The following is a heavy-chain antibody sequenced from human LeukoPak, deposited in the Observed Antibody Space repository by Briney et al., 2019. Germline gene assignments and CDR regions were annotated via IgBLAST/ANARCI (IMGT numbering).Heavy chain of an antibody. Sequence: ASVKVSCKASGYTFTSYGISWVRQAPGQGLEWMGIINPSGGSTSYAQKFQGRVTMTRDMSTSTVYMELSSLRSEDTAVYYCAKSNYYDSSGYYRTYYFDYWGQGTLVTVSS. D-gene: IGHD3-22*01. CDR1: GYTFTSYG. V-gene: IGHV1-46*01. J-gene: IGHJ4*02. CDR2: INPSGGST. CDR3: AKSNYYDSSGYYRTYYFDY.